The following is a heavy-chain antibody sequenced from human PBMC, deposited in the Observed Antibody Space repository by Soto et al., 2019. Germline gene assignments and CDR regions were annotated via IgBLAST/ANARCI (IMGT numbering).Heavy chain of an antibody. CDR2: IIPIFGTA. CDR3: AREESRITIFGVDPGGYFDY. V-gene: IGHV1-69*01. J-gene: IGHJ4*02. Sequence: QVQLVQSGAEVKKPGSSVKVSCKASGGTFSSYAISWVRQAPGQGLEWMGGIIPIFGTANYAQKFQGRVTITTDESTSTDYMELSSLRSEDTAVYYCAREESRITIFGVDPGGYFDYWGQGTLVTVSS. D-gene: IGHD3-3*01. CDR1: GGTFSSYA.